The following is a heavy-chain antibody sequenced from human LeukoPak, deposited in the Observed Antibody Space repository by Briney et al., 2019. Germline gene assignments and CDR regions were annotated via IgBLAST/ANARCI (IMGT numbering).Heavy chain of an antibody. J-gene: IGHJ5*02. CDR3: AREWRGVAAAGTNWFDP. Sequence: SETLSLACTVSGGSISSGDYYWSWIRQPPGKGLEWIGYIYYSGSTYYNPSLKSRVTISVDTSKNQFSLELSSVTAADTAVYYCAREWRGVAAAGTNWFDPWGQGTLVTVSS. CDR1: GGSISSGDYY. V-gene: IGHV4-30-4*01. D-gene: IGHD6-13*01. CDR2: IYYSGST.